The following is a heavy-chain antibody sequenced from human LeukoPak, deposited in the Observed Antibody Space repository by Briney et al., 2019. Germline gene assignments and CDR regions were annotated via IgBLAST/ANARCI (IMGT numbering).Heavy chain of an antibody. CDR1: GFTFDGYA. D-gene: IGHD4-17*01. CDR3: AKGGTVTTNYYFDS. J-gene: IGHJ4*02. CDR2: ISWNSGSI. V-gene: IGHV3-9*01. Sequence: PGGSLRLSCAASGFTFDGYAMHWVRQAPGKGLEWVSGISWNSGSIGYADSVKGRITISRDNAKRSLYLQMNSLRAEDTALYYCAKGGTVTTNYYFDSWGQGTLVTVSS.